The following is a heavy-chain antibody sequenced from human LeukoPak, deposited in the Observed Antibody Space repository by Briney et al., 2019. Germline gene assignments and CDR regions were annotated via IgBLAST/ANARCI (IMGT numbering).Heavy chain of an antibody. CDR1: GFTFSSYS. CDR2: ISSSSSYI. J-gene: IGHJ4*02. CDR3: AREIKQLGPSDY. D-gene: IGHD6-6*01. V-gene: IGHV3-21*01. Sequence: GGSLRLSCAASGFTFSSYSMNWVRQAPGKGLEWVSSISSSSSYIYHADSVKGRFTISRDNAKNSLYLQMNSLRAEDTAVYYCAREIKQLGPSDYWGQGTLVTVSS.